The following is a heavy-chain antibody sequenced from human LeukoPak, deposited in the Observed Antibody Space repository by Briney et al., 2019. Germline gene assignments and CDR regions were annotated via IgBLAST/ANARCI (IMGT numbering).Heavy chain of an antibody. CDR2: IYPGDSET. Sequence: GESLKISCRGSGYSFTSYWIGWVRQMPGKGLEWMGIIYPGDSETRYRPSFQGQVTISVDESISTAYLQWRRLKASDTAMYYCGTHRGGGGYWGQGTLVTVSS. J-gene: IGHJ4*02. CDR3: GTHRGGGGY. V-gene: IGHV5-51*01. D-gene: IGHD3-16*01. CDR1: GYSFTSYW.